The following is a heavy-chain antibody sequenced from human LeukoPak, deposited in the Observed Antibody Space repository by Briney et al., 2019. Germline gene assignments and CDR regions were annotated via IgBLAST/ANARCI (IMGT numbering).Heavy chain of an antibody. Sequence: SETLSLTCTVSGGSICSYYWSWIRQPPGKGLEWIGYIYYSGSTNYNPSLKSRVTISVDTSKNQSSLKLSSVTAADTAVYYCARGIVVPAARFDPWGQGTLVTVSS. CDR1: GGSICSYY. D-gene: IGHD2-2*01. CDR2: IYYSGST. CDR3: ARGIVVPAARFDP. V-gene: IGHV4-59*01. J-gene: IGHJ5*02.